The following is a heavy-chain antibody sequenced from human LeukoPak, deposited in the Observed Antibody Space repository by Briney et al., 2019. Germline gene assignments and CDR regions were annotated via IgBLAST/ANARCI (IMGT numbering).Heavy chain of an antibody. CDR2: IWYDGSNK. CDR1: GFIFNNYG. V-gene: IGHV3-33*01. Sequence: GGSLRLPCAASGFIFNNYGMHWVRQAPGKGLEWVAVIWYDGSNKYYADSVRGRFTISRDNSKNMLYLQMNSLRAEDTAVYYCARPPPDTATALDYWGQGTLVTVSS. CDR3: ARPPPDTATALDY. J-gene: IGHJ4*02. D-gene: IGHD5-18*01.